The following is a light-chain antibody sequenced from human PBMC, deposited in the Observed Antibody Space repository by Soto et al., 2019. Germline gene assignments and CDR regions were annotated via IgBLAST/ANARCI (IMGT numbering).Light chain of an antibody. CDR1: NIVGYN. J-gene: IGLJ1*01. Sequence: SYELPQPPSVSVAPGRAARVTCGGSNIVGYNVQWYQQKPGQAPVLVVYDDDVRPSGVPDRFSGSKSGTSASLAITGLQAEDEADYYCQSYDSSLSCYVFGTGTKVTVL. CDR2: DDD. V-gene: IGLV3-21*02. CDR3: QSYDSSLSCYV.